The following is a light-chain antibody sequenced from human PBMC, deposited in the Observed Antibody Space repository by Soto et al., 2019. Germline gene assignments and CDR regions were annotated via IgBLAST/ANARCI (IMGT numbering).Light chain of an antibody. J-gene: IGKJ2*01. CDR3: QQSDGSSYT. V-gene: IGKV3-20*01. CDR1: QSVSNNY. Sequence: EIVLTQSPGTLSLSPGERATLSCRVSQSVSNNYLAWYQQKSGRAPRLLIYHASSRATGIPDRFSGSGSGTDFTRTISRLEPEDFAVYYCQQSDGSSYTFGQGTKLEIK. CDR2: HAS.